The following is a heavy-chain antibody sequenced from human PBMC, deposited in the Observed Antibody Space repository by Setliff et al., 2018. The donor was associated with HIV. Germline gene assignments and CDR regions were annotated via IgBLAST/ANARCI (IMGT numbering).Heavy chain of an antibody. CDR3: ARLSVVTATRIYYFDY. CDR1: GYTFTNYW. Sequence: PGESLKISCKASGYTFTNYWTAWVRQMPGKGLEWMGIIYPGDSDTRYSPSFQGQVTISADKSIGTAYLQWSSLKASDTAMYYCARLSVVTATRIYYFDYWGQGTLVTVSS. J-gene: IGHJ4*02. V-gene: IGHV5-51*01. D-gene: IGHD2-21*02. CDR2: IYPGDSDT.